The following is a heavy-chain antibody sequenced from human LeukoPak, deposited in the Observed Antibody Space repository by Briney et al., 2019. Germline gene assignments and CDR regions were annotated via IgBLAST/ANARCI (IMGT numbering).Heavy chain of an antibody. CDR1: GFTFSSYA. Sequence: PGGSLRLSCAASGFTFSSYAMSWVRQAPGKGLEWVAVISYDGSNKYYADSVKGRFTISRDNSKNTLYLQMNSLRAEDTAVYYCARDPVLRYFDWLLYTPVDGYFDYWGQGTLVTVSS. J-gene: IGHJ4*02. CDR3: ARDPVLRYFDWLLYTPVDGYFDY. CDR2: ISYDGSNK. D-gene: IGHD3-9*01. V-gene: IGHV3-30-3*01.